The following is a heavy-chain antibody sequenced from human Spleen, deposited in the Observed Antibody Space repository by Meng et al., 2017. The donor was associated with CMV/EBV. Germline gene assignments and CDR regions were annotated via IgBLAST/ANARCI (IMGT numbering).Heavy chain of an antibody. J-gene: IGHJ5*02. CDR3: ARRRDWFDP. V-gene: IGHV3-21*01. CDR2: ISTSSSYI. CDR1: GFTFSTYN. Sequence: GGSLRLSCAASGFTFSTYNMNWVRQAPGKGLEWVSSISTSSSYIYYADSVKGRFTISRDISQSMLYLQMNSLRADDTAVYYCARRRDWFDPWGQGTLVTVSS.